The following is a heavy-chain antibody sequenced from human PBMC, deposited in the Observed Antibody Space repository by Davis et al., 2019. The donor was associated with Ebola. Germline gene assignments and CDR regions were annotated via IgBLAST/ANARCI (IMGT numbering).Heavy chain of an antibody. CDR1: GFTFSSYG. J-gene: IGHJ5*02. D-gene: IGHD3-22*01. CDR3: ARDRVYYYDSSGYYYKYNWFDP. V-gene: IGHV3-33*01. Sequence: PGGSLRLSCAASGFTFSSYGMHWVRQAPGKGLEWVAVIWYDGSNKYYADSVKGRFTISRDNSKNTLYLQMNSLRAEDTAVYYCARDRVYYYDSSGYYYKYNWFDPWGQGTLVTVSS. CDR2: IWYDGSNK.